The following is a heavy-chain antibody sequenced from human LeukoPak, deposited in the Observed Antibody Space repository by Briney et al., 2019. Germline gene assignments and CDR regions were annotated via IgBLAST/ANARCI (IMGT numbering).Heavy chain of an antibody. J-gene: IGHJ4*02. D-gene: IGHD3-10*01. V-gene: IGHV1-18*04. Sequence: ASVKFSCKASGYTFTSDGIRWVRQAPGQGLEWMGWISAYNGNTNYAQKLQGRVTMTTDTSTGTAYMELRSLRSDDTAVYYCARDSRYGSGSSPDYWGQGTLVTVSS. CDR3: ARDSRYGSGSSPDY. CDR1: GYTFTSDG. CDR2: ISAYNGNT.